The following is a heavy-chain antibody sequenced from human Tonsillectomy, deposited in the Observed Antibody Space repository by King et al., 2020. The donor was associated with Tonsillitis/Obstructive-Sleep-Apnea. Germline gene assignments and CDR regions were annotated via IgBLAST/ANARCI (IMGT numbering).Heavy chain of an antibody. CDR2: INPNSGDT. CDR3: ARGYDFWSDY. J-gene: IGHJ4*02. D-gene: IGHD3-3*01. CDR1: GYTFTGYY. Sequence: VQLVESGAEVKKPGASVKVSCKASGYTFTGYYIHWVRQAPGQGLEWMGWINPNSGDTNYVQKFQGRVTMTRDTSISTAYMEVSSLRSDDTAVYYCARGYDFWSDYWGQGTLVTVSS. V-gene: IGHV1-2*02.